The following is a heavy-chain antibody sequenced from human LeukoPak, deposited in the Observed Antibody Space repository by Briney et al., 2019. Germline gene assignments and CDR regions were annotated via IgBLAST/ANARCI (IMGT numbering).Heavy chain of an antibody. D-gene: IGHD4-17*01. V-gene: IGHV3-23*01. J-gene: IGHJ3*02. Sequence: PGGSLRLSCAASGFTFSTYAMTWVRQAPGKGLEWVSSISGSGAGKFYAAPVKGRFTTSRDNSKNTRYVQMNSLRAEDTAVYYCAKAAYGDYAGAFDIWGQGTMIIVFS. CDR2: ISGSGAGK. CDR3: AKAAYGDYAGAFDI. CDR1: GFTFSTYA.